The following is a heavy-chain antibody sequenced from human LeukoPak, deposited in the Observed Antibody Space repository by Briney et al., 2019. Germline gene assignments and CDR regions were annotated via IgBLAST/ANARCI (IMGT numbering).Heavy chain of an antibody. V-gene: IGHV3-23*01. CDR3: AKSAAGITKYFDY. CDR2: ISVSSSGT. CDR1: GFTFSSCS. Sequence: GGSLRLSCAASGFTFSSCSMIWVRQPPGKGLEWVSGISVSSSGTYYADSVKGRFTISRDDSKNTLYLQMNSLGAEDTAVYYCAKSAAGITKYFDYWGQGTLVTVSS. D-gene: IGHD1-7*01. J-gene: IGHJ4*02.